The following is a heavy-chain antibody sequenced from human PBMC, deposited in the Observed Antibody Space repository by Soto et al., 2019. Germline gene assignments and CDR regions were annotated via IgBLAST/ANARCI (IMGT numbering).Heavy chain of an antibody. V-gene: IGHV1-69*13. Sequence: GASVKVSCTASGGTFSSYAISWVRQAPGQGLEWMGGIIPIFGTANYAQKFQGRVTITADESTSTAYMELSSLRSEDTAVYYCARTKKRGWFILDYWGQGTLVTVSS. CDR1: GGTFSSYA. CDR3: ARTKKRGWFILDY. CDR2: IIPIFGTA. D-gene: IGHD6-19*01. J-gene: IGHJ4*02.